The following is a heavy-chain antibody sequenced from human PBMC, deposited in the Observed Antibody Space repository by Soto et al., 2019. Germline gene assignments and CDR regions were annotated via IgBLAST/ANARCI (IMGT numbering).Heavy chain of an antibody. D-gene: IGHD3-3*01. Sequence: GGSLRLSCAASGFTFSNAWMNWVRQAPGKGLEWVGRIKSKTDGGTTDYAAPVKGRFTISRDDSKNTLYLQMNSLKTEDTAVYYCTTRPGFWSGSASPNYYYYVMDVWAQGTTVTVSS. J-gene: IGHJ6*02. CDR2: IKSKTDGGTT. CDR1: GFTFSNAW. CDR3: TTRPGFWSGSASPNYYYYVMDV. V-gene: IGHV3-15*07.